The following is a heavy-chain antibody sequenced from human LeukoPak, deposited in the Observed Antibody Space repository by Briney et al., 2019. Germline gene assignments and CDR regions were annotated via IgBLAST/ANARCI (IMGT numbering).Heavy chain of an antibody. D-gene: IGHD4-17*01. V-gene: IGHV3-7*02. CDR2: INKDGSGT. CDR1: GFTFNSYW. CDR3: TYGGNFDY. J-gene: IGHJ4*02. Sequence: GGSLRLSCAASGFTFNSYWMNWVRQAPGKGLEWVANINKDGSGTYYVDSVKGRFTVSRDSAKNSLYLQMNSLRAEDTALYYCTYGGNFDYWGQGTLVTVSS.